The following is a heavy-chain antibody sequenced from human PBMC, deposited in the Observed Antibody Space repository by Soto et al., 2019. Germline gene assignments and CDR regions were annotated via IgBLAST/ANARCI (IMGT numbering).Heavy chain of an antibody. J-gene: IGHJ6*02. V-gene: IGHV1-46*03. CDR2: INPSGGST. CDR3: AREDYDILTGPDYYYYGMDV. Sequence: ASLKVSCKASGYTFTSYYMHWVRQAPGQGLEWMGIINPSGGSTSYAQKFQGRVTMTRDTSTSTVYMELSSLRSEDTAVYYCAREDYDILTGPDYYYYGMDVWGQGTTVTVSS. CDR1: GYTFTSYY. D-gene: IGHD3-9*01.